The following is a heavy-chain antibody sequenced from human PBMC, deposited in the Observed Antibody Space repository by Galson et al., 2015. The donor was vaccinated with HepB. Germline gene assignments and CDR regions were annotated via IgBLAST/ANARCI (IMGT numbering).Heavy chain of an antibody. Sequence: SVKVSCKVSGYNLIELSIHWVRQAPGKGLEWMGNLVPENGDTLLAQKFEGRVRMTEDTSSDTTYMELSSLRSEDTGVYFCATCLGSTGFDFWGQGTMVTVSS. CDR2: LVPENGDT. J-gene: IGHJ3*01. CDR1: GYNLIELS. D-gene: IGHD3-9*01. V-gene: IGHV1-24*01. CDR3: ATCLGSTGFDF.